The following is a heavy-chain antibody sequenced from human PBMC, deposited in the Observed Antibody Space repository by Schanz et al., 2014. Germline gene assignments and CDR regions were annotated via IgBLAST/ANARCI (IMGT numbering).Heavy chain of an antibody. Sequence: QVQLVQSGAEVKKPGASVKVSCEASGYTFTSYYIHWFRQAPGQGLEWMGLINPSVGNTNYAQKFRGRVTMTRDTSTSTVYMELSSLRSEDTAVYFCARGPSTGAFDIWGGWTMVTVSS. CDR3: ARGPSTGAFDI. V-gene: IGHV1-46*03. J-gene: IGHJ3*02. CDR1: GYTFTSYY. CDR2: INPSVGNT.